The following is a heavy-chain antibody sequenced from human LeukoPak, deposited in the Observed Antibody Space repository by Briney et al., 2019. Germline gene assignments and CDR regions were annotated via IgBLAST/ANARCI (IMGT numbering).Heavy chain of an antibody. CDR1: GGSISSGGYY. D-gene: IGHD6-19*01. Sequence: SETLSLTCTVSGGSISSGGYYWSWIRQPPGKGLEWIGYIYYSGSTNYNPSLKSRVTISIDTSKNQFSLKLSSVTAADTAVYYCARRTGSSGWYNFDYWGQGTLVTVSS. V-gene: IGHV4-61*08. CDR2: IYYSGST. CDR3: ARRTGSSGWYNFDY. J-gene: IGHJ4*02.